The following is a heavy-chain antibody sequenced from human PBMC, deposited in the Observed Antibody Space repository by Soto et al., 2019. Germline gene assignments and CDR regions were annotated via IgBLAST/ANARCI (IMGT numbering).Heavy chain of an antibody. Sequence: LRRFCAASGFTVSRYYITCRGHAPGKGPECISYMSFGSSFTNNADSVDGGFTIARDNAKNTRYPQMNSQRGEDTEVYYCARGLSRRRMNYIDPWSQG. D-gene: IGHD3-10*01. CDR3: ARGLSRRRMNYIDP. V-gene: IGHV3-11*05. J-gene: IGHJ5*02. CDR2: MSFGSSFT. CDR1: GFTVSRYY.